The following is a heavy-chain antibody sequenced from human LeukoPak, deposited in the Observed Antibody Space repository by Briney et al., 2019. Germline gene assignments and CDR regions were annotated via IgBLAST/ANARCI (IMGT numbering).Heavy chain of an antibody. V-gene: IGHV3-74*01. Sequence: GSLRLSCAASGFSFSSYWMHWVRQAPGKGLEWVSRIKNDGSSTDYADSVKGRFTTSRDNAKNTVYLYMKSLRAEDTAVYYCARDRVSPFDYWGQGTLVTVSS. CDR1: GFSFSSYW. J-gene: IGHJ4*02. D-gene: IGHD3-16*02. CDR2: IKNDGSST. CDR3: ARDRVSPFDY.